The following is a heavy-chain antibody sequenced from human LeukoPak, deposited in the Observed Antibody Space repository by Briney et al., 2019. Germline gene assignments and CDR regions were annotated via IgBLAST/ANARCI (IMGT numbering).Heavy chain of an antibody. Sequence: GGSLRLSCAASGFTFSSYAMSGVRQAPGKGVEGVSAISGSGGSTYYADSVKGRFTISRDNSKNTLYLQMNTLRAEATAVYYCAKLYSSSWYGGNWFDPWGQGTLVTVSS. J-gene: IGHJ5*02. CDR3: AKLYSSSWYGGNWFDP. V-gene: IGHV3-23*01. CDR1: GFTFSSYA. CDR2: ISGSGGST. D-gene: IGHD6-13*01.